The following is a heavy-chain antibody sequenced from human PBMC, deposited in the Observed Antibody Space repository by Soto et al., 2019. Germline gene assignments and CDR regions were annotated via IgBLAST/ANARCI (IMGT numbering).Heavy chain of an antibody. D-gene: IGHD6-19*01. V-gene: IGHV3-23*01. J-gene: IGHJ4*02. CDR2: ISATGGST. CDR1: GFTFNNYA. Sequence: PGGSLRLSCAASGFTFNNYAMNWVRQAPGKGLEWVATISATGGSTYYADSVKGRFTISRDNSKNTLYLQMNSLRAEDTAVYYCAKSTRDSSGGGYFDYWGQGTQVTVSS. CDR3: AKSTRDSSGGGYFDY.